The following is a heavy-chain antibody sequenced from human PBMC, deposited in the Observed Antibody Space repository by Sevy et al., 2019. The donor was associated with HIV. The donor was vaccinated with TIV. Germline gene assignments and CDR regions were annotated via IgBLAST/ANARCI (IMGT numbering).Heavy chain of an antibody. J-gene: IGHJ4*02. V-gene: IGHV1-8*01. CDR2: MNPNSGNT. CDR1: GYTFSSYD. CDR3: AKEGFGYCSGGSCPYYFDF. D-gene: IGHD2-15*01. Sequence: ASVKVSCKASGYTFSSYDINWVRQATGQGLEWVGWMNPNSGNTGYAQKFQGRVTMTSNTSIGTAYMELSNLRSEDTAVYYCAKEGFGYCSGGSCPYYFDFWGQGILVTVSS.